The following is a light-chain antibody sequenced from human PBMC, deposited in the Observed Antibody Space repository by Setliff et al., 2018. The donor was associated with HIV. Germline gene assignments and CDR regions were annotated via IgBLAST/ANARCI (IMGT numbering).Light chain of an antibody. Sequence: QSVLPQPASVSGSPGQSITISCTGTSSDVGTYNLVSWYQQYPGKVPKLVIFEVSKRPSGVSHRFSGSKSGNTASLTMSGLQAEDEADYYCCSYAGSSSYAFGTGTKGTVL. J-gene: IGLJ1*01. CDR1: SSDVGTYNL. V-gene: IGLV2-23*02. CDR3: CSYAGSSSYA. CDR2: EVS.